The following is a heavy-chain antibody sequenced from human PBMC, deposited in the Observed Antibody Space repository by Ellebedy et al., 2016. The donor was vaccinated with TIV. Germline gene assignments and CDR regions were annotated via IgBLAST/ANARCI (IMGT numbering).Heavy chain of an antibody. D-gene: IGHD1-14*01. CDR1: EFTFDDYG. Sequence: GGSLRLSCAASEFTFDDYGMSWVRQVSGKGLEWVSGINGNGACRTYADSVKGRFTISRDNARNSLYLQMNSLRAEDTAIYYCARDTRFIDHQHNWFDPWGQGTLVTVSS. CDR2: INGNGACR. CDR3: ARDTRFIDHQHNWFDP. V-gene: IGHV3-20*04. J-gene: IGHJ5*02.